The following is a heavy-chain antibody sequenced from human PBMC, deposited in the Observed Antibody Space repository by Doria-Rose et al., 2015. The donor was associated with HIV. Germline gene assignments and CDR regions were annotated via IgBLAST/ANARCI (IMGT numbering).Heavy chain of an antibody. CDR3: ARIKSSRWYHKYYFDF. Sequence: QVQLVQSGPVLVKPTETLTLTCTVSGVSLSSPGMGVSWIRQPPGQALEWLADTFSDDERSYKTSLKSRLTIFRGTSKSQVVLTMTDMDPVDTATYYCARIKSSRWYHKYYFDFWGQGTLVIVSA. CDR2: TFSDDER. J-gene: IGHJ4*02. D-gene: IGHD6-13*01. CDR1: GVSLSSPGMG. V-gene: IGHV2-26*01.